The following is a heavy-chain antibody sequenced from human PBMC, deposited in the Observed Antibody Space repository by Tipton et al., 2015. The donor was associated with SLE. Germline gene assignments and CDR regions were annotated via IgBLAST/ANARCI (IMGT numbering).Heavy chain of an antibody. CDR1: GFTVTNYG. CDR2: FYSGGDT. J-gene: IGHJ4*02. D-gene: IGHD3-3*02. CDR3: GKDPRISY. Sequence: SLRLSCAASGFTVTNYGMMWVRQAPGKGLEWVSVFYSGGDTYYADSVKGRFTASRDQSKNTVYLQMNSLRVEDTAVYYCGKDPRISYWGQGTQVTVSS. V-gene: IGHV3-23*03.